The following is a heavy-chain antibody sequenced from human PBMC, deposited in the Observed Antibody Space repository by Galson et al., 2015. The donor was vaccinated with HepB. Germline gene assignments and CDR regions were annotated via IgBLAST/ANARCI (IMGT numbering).Heavy chain of an antibody. V-gene: IGHV3-30*18. D-gene: IGHD1-26*01. J-gene: IGHJ4*02. Sequence: LRLSCAASGFTFSSYAMHWVRQAPGKGLEWVAVISNDGTHNYYADSVKGRFTISRDNSNNTLFLQMNSLRPEDTALYSCAKVGDTGSFYEGPHYWGQGTLVAVSS. CDR1: GFTFSSYA. CDR3: AKVGDTGSFYEGPHY. CDR2: ISNDGTHN.